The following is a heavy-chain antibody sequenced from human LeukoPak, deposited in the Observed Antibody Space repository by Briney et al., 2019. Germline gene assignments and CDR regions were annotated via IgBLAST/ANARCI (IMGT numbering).Heavy chain of an antibody. CDR1: GFTFSSYA. CDR3: ARGYDSSDQANY. CDR2: ISYDGSNK. V-gene: IGHV3-30-3*01. D-gene: IGHD3-22*01. Sequence: PGGSLRLSCAASGFTFSSYAMHWVRQAPGKGLEWVAVISYDGSNKYYADSVKGRFTISRDSSKNTLYLQMNSLRAEDTAVYYCARGYDSSDQANYWGQGTLVTVSS. J-gene: IGHJ4*02.